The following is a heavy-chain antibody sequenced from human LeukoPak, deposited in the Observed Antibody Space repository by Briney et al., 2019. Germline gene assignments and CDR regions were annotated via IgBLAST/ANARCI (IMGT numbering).Heavy chain of an antibody. CDR3: ATYRQVLLPFES. V-gene: IGHV3-30*04. CDR1: VFTFRSYD. D-gene: IGHD2-8*02. Sequence: GGSLRLSCGGTVFTFRSYDMLGVRQAPGRGLEWVAGIAYDGSNKDHADAVKGRFTISRDSSKNSLYLQMNSLRAEDTAVYYCATYRQVLLPFESWGQGTLVTVSS. J-gene: IGHJ4*02. CDR2: IAYDGSNK.